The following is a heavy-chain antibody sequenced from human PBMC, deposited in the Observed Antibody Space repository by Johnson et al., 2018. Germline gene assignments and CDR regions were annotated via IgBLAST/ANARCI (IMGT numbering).Heavy chain of an antibody. CDR3: ARDAGIGIFLGELLNFQH. Sequence: VQLVQSGGGLVQPGGSLRLSCTASGFTFSNYAMSWVRQAPGKGLEWVSTISGGASSTYFPDSVRGRFTISRDNSQNTVYLHMHSLRAEDTAVYYCARDAGIGIFLGELLNFQHWGQGTLVTVSS. J-gene: IGHJ1*01. D-gene: IGHD3-10*01. CDR1: GFTFSNYA. CDR2: ISGGASST. V-gene: IGHV3-23*04.